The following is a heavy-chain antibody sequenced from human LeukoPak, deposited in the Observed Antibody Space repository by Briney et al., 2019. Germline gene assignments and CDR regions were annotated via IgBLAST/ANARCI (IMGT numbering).Heavy chain of an antibody. Sequence: HPGGSLRLSCAASGFTFSTYWMYWVRQAPGTGLVWVSRIKYDGSSTSYADSVKGRFTISRDNSKNTLYLQMNSLRAEDTAVYYCAKARFLEWLYSPDAFDIWGQGTMVTVSS. J-gene: IGHJ3*02. V-gene: IGHV3-74*01. CDR1: GFTFSTYW. CDR3: AKARFLEWLYSPDAFDI. CDR2: IKYDGSST. D-gene: IGHD3-3*01.